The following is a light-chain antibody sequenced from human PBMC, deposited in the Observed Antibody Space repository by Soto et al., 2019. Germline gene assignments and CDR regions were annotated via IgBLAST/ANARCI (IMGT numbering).Light chain of an antibody. V-gene: IGKV3-20*01. CDR3: QQFSNSQWT. J-gene: IGKJ1*01. CDR2: GAS. Sequence: EIVLTQSPGTLSLSPGERATLSCRGSWSISSPYFAWYQQKPGQAPRLLIYGASHRATGIPDRFSGSGSGTDFTLTISRLEPEDFAVYYCQQFSNSQWTFGQGTKVEIK. CDR1: WSISSPY.